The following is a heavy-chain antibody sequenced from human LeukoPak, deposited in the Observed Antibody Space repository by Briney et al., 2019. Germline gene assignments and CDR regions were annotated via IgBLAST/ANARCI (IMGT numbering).Heavy chain of an antibody. V-gene: IGHV3-11*01. Sequence: GGSLRLSCAASGFTFSDYYMSWIRQAPGKGLEWVSYISSSGSTIYYADSVKGRFTISRDNAKNSLYLQMNSLRAEDTAVYYCARDEVYIAMAPSDYGMDVWGQGTTVTVSS. CDR2: ISSSGSTI. CDR3: ARDEVYIAMAPSDYGMDV. CDR1: GFTFSDYY. D-gene: IGHD5-18*01. J-gene: IGHJ6*02.